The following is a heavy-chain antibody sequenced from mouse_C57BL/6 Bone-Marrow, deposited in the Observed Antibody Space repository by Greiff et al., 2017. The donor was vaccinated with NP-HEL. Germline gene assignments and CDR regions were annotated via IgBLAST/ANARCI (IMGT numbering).Heavy chain of an antibody. CDR3: ARCPYYDGSSYLYWYFDV. CDR2: INPSTGGT. Sequence: EVQLQQSGPELVKPGASVKISCKASGYSFTGYYMNWVKQSPEKSLEWIGEINPSTGGTTYNQKFKAKAPLTVDKSSSTAYMQLKSLTSDDSAVYYGARCPYYDGSSYLYWYFDVWGTGTTVTVSS. D-gene: IGHD1-1*01. J-gene: IGHJ1*03. V-gene: IGHV1-42*01. CDR1: GYSFTGYY.